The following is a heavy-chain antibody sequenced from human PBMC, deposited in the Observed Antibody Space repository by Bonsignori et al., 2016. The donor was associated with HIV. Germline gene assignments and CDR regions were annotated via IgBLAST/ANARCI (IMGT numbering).Heavy chain of an antibody. CDR3: ATLYDYLSGSYYKAPPYYYNGLDV. J-gene: IGHJ6*02. Sequence: QVQLQQWGTGLLKPSETLSLTCAVSGGSFSNYYWSWIRQSPGMGLEWIGQINHSGTTNYNPSLRPRVTISADTSKKRFSLRLASVTAADTAVYFCATLYDYLSGSYYKAPPYYYNGLDVWGQGTTV. CDR2: INHSGTT. CDR1: GGSFSNYY. D-gene: IGHD3-10*01. V-gene: IGHV4-34*02.